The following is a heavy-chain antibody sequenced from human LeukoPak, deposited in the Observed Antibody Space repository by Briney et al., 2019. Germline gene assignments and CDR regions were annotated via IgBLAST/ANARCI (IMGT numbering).Heavy chain of an antibody. V-gene: IGHV4-59*01. CDR3: ARDRNYDILTGYYDYYYGMDV. D-gene: IGHD3-9*01. CDR2: IYYSGST. CDR1: GGSISSYY. J-gene: IGHJ6*02. Sequence: SETLSLSCTVSGGSISSYYWSWIRQPPGKGLEWIGYIYYSGSTNYNPSLKSRVTISVDTSKNQFSLKLSSVTAADTAVYYCARDRNYDILTGYYDYYYGMDVWGQGTTVTVSS.